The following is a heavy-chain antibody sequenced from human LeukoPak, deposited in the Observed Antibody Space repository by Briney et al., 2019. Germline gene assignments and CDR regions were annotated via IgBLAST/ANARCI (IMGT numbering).Heavy chain of an antibody. V-gene: IGHV1-69*05. D-gene: IGHD2-2*01. CDR3: ARDIRDIVVVPAAPQD. CDR1: GGTFSSYA. J-gene: IGHJ4*02. CDR2: IIPIFGTA. Sequence: SVKVSCKASGGTFSSYAISWVRQAPGQGLEWMGGIIPIFGTANYAQKFQGRVTITRDTSASTAYMELSSLRSEDTAVYYCARDIRDIVVVPAAPQDWGQGTLVTVSS.